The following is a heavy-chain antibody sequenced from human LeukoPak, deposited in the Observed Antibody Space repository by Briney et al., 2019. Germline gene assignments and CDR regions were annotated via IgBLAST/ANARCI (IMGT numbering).Heavy chain of an antibody. CDR1: GFTFSSYN. V-gene: IGHV3-23*01. Sequence: PGGSLRLSCATSGFTFSSYNMNWVRQAPGKGLEGVSAISGSGGSTYYADSVKGRFTISRDNSKNTLYLQMNSLRAEDTAVYYCAKFRRGDHYDILTGDAFDIWGQGTMVTVSS. J-gene: IGHJ3*02. CDR3: AKFRRGDHYDILTGDAFDI. D-gene: IGHD3-9*01. CDR2: ISGSGGST.